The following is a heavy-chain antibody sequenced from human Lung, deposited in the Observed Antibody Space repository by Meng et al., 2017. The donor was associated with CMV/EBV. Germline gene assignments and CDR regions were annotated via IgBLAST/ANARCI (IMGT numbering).Heavy chain of an antibody. D-gene: IGHD2-15*01. Sequence: SXXVSCKASGATFSSYAITWVRQAPGQGLEWMGTIIPILAITKYAQKFQGRVTITADKTSSTVYMELSSLRSDDTAVYYCGRYTDIVSVIAATRDYWFDPWGQGTVVTVSS. CDR3: GRYTDIVSVIAATRDYWFDP. J-gene: IGHJ5*02. V-gene: IGHV1-69*04. CDR1: GATFSSYA. CDR2: IIPILAIT.